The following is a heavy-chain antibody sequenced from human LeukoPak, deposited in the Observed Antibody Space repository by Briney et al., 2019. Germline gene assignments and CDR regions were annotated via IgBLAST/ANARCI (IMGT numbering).Heavy chain of an antibody. Sequence: SETLSLTCAVSGGSISSSSYYWGWIRQPPGKGLEWIGSIYYSGSTYYNPSLKSRVTISVDTSKNQFSLKLSSVTAVDTAVYYCASMEYYYASSGYQNWYFDLWGRGTLVTVSS. CDR3: ASMEYYYASSGYQNWYFDL. CDR1: GGSISSSSYY. CDR2: IYYSGST. V-gene: IGHV4-39*01. J-gene: IGHJ2*01. D-gene: IGHD3-22*01.